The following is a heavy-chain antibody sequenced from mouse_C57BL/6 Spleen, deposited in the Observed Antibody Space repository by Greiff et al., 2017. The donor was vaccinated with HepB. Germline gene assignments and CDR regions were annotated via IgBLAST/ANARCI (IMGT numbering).Heavy chain of an antibody. CDR3: ASSTYDGYYFDY. CDR1: GYSITSGYD. D-gene: IGHD2-3*01. V-gene: IGHV3-1*01. CDR2: ISYSGST. J-gene: IGHJ2*01. Sequence: DVQLQESGPGMVKPSQSLSLTCTVTGYSITSGYDWHWIRHFPGNKLEWMGYISYSGSTNYNPSLKSRISITHDTSKNHFFLKLNSVTTEDTATYYCASSTYDGYYFDYWGQGTTLTVSS.